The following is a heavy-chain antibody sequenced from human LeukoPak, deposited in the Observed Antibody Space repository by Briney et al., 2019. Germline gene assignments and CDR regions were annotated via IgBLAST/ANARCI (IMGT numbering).Heavy chain of an antibody. CDR1: GGSISSSSYY. D-gene: IGHD3-22*01. CDR3: ACVLYDSSGYYFDY. J-gene: IGHJ4*02. CDR2: IYYSGST. Sequence: SETLSLTCTVSGGSISSSSYYWGWIRQPPGKGLEWIGSIYYSGSTYYNPSLKSRVTISVDTSKNQFSLKLSSVPAADTAVHYCACVLYDSSGYYFDYWGQGTLVTVSS. V-gene: IGHV4-39*07.